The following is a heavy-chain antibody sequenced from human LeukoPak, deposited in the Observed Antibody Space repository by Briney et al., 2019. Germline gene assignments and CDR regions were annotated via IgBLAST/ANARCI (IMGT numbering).Heavy chain of an antibody. CDR2: ISGGATST. CDR3: AKDPPYGSGSYQDY. CDR1: GFTFSSYA. V-gene: IGHV3-23*01. Sequence: GVSLRLSCAASGFTFSSYAMSWVRQAPGKGLEWVSVISGGATSTYYADSVKGRFTISRDNSKNTLYLQMNSLRAEDTAVYYCAKDPPYGSGSYQDYWGQGTLVTVSS. J-gene: IGHJ4*02. D-gene: IGHD3-10*01.